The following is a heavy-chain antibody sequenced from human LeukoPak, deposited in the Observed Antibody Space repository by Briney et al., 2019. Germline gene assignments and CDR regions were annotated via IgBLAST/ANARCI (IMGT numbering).Heavy chain of an antibody. CDR3: ARGYGSTSFY. J-gene: IGHJ4*02. Sequence: GGSLRLSCAASGVNFIAYSMNWVRQAPGKGLEWVSYISTSGRTIYYADSVKDRFTISIDNAKNSLYMQMNSLRAEDTAVYYCARGYGSTSFYWGQGTLVTVSS. CDR2: ISTSGRTI. CDR1: GVNFIAYS. V-gene: IGHV3-48*01. D-gene: IGHD5-18*01.